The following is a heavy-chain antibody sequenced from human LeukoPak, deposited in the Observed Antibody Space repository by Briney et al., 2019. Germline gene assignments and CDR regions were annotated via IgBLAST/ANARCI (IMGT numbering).Heavy chain of an antibody. V-gene: IGHV1-69*04. J-gene: IGHJ4*02. D-gene: IGHD6-13*01. Sequence: SVKVSCKASGGTFSSNVISWVRQAPGQGLEWMGRIIPIIGTPDYAQKFQGRVTITADKSTNRAYMELTSLKSDDTAVYYCARAGGSSWFVSLYYWGQGTLVTVSS. CDR2: IIPIIGTP. CDR3: ARAGGSSWFVSLYY. CDR1: GGTFSSNV.